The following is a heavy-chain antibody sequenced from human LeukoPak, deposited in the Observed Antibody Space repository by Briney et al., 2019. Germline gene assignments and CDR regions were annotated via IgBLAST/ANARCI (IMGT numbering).Heavy chain of an antibody. J-gene: IGHJ4*02. CDR3: ARDEPIVGATWYYDY. Sequence: GASVKVSCKASGYTFISYGIGWVRQAPGQGLEWMGWISAYNGDTNYAQKLQDRVTMTTDTSTSTAYMELRSLRSDDTAVYYCARDEPIVGATWYYDYWGQGTLVTVSS. D-gene: IGHD1-26*01. V-gene: IGHV1-18*01. CDR1: GYTFISYG. CDR2: ISAYNGDT.